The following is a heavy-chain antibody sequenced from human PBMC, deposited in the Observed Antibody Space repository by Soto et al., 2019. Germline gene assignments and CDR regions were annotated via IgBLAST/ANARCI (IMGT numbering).Heavy chain of an antibody. CDR1: GGSISSYY. J-gene: IGHJ6*03. D-gene: IGHD2-2*01. CDR3: AILNIVVVPAAYYYYMDV. V-gene: IGHV4-59*01. Sequence: PSETLSLTCTVSGGSISSYYWSWIRQPPGKGLEWIGYIYYSGSTNYNPSLKSRVTISVDTSKNQFSLKLSSVTAADTAVYYCAILNIVVVPAAYYYYMDVWGRGTTVTVSS. CDR2: IYYSGST.